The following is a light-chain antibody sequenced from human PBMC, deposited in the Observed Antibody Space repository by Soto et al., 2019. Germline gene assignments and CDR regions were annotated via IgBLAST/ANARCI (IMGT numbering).Light chain of an antibody. CDR3: SSYTSSSTLEV. V-gene: IGLV2-14*01. Sequence: QSVLTQPASVSGSPGQSITISCTGTSSDVGGYNYVSWYQQHPGKAPKLMIYEVSYRPSGVSNRFSGSKSGNTASLTISGLQAEDEADYYCSSYTSSSTLEVFGTGTKVTVL. CDR2: EVS. CDR1: SSDVGGYNY. J-gene: IGLJ1*01.